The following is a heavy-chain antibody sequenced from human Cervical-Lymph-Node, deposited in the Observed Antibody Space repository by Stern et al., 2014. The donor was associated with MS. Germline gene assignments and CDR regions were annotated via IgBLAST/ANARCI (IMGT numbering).Heavy chain of an antibody. CDR1: GYTFTANW. V-gene: IGHV5-51*01. CDR3: ARDYGDYAFDY. CDR2: IYPGDSDT. Sequence: EVQLVESGAEVKQPGESLKISCKGSGYTFTANWIAWVRQMPGKGLAWMGIIYPGDSDTRYSPSFQGQVTISADKSISTAYLQWSSLKASDTAMYYCARDYGDYAFDYWGQGTLVTVSS. J-gene: IGHJ4*02. D-gene: IGHD4-17*01.